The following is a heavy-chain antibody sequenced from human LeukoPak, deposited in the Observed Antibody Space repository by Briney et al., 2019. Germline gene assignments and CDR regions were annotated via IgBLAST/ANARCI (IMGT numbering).Heavy chain of an antibody. CDR3: ATTVRWFDAFDI. Sequence: ASVKVSCKVSGYTLTELSMHWVRQAPGKELEWMGGFDPEDGETIYAQKFQGRVTMTEDTSTDTAYMELSSLRSEDTAVYYCATTVRWFDAFDIWGQGTMVTVSS. CDR1: GYTLTELS. V-gene: IGHV1-24*01. D-gene: IGHD4-23*01. CDR2: FDPEDGET. J-gene: IGHJ3*02.